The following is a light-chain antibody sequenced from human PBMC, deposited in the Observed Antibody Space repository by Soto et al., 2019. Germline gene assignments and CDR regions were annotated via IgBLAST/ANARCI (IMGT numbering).Light chain of an antibody. CDR3: SSYTSTSSLSV. CDR1: SSDIGAYNY. J-gene: IGLJ1*01. CDR2: EVT. V-gene: IGLV2-14*01. Sequence: QSVLTQPASVSGSPGQSITISCIGTSSDIGAYNYVSWYQQHPGKVPKLMIYEVTNRPSGLSNRFSGSKSGNTASLTISGLQAEEEADYFCSSYTSTSSLSVLGTGTKATV.